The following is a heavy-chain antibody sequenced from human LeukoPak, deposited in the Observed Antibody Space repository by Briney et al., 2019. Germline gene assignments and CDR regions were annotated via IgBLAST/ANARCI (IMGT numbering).Heavy chain of an antibody. CDR3: ARASVVPAAILNYYYYMDV. Sequence: PSETLSLTCTVSGGSISSYYWSWIRQPAGKGLEWIGRIYTSGSTNYNPSLKSRVTMSVDTSKNQFSLKLSSVTAADTAVDYCARASVVPAAILNYYYYMDVWGKGTTVTVSS. CDR2: IYTSGST. D-gene: IGHD2-2*01. V-gene: IGHV4-4*07. CDR1: GGSISSYY. J-gene: IGHJ6*03.